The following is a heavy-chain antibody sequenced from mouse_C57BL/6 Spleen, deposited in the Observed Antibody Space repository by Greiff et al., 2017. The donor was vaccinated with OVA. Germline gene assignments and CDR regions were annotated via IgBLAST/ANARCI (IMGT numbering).Heavy chain of an antibody. CDR2: FYPGSGST. V-gene: IGHV1-55*01. CDR3: ARRGVQVLYAMDY. J-gene: IGHJ4*01. D-gene: IGHD2-14*01. CDR1: GYTFTSYW. Sequence: QVQLQQSGAELVKPGASVKMSCKASGYTFTSYWITWVKQRPGQGLEWIGDFYPGSGSTNYTEKFKSKATLTVDTSSSTAYMQLSSLTSEDSAVYYCARRGVQVLYAMDYWGQGTSVTVSS.